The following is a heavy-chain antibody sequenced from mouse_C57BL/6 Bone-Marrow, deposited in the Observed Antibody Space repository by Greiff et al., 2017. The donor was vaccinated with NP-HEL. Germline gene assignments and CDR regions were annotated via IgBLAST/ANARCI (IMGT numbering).Heavy chain of an antibody. D-gene: IGHD1-1*01. Sequence: VQLQQSGAELVRPGASVKLSCTASGFNIKDDYMHWVKQRPEQGLEWIGWIDPENGDTEYASKFQGKATITADTSSNTAYLQLSSLTSEDTAVYDCTTDYDGSSYDYFDYWGQGTTLTVSS. CDR1: GFNIKDDY. CDR2: IDPENGDT. J-gene: IGHJ2*01. CDR3: TTDYDGSSYDYFDY. V-gene: IGHV14-4*01.